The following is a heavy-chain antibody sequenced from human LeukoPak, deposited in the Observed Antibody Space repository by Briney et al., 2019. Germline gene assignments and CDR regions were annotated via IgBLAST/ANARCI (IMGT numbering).Heavy chain of an antibody. CDR1: GGSFSGYY. CDR3: ARGQYCSGGSCYSV. V-gene: IGHV4-34*01. Sequence: PSETLSLTCAVYGGSFSGYYWSWIRQPPGKGLEWIGEINHSGSTNYNPSLKSRVTISVDTSKNQFSLKLSSVTAADTAVYYCARGQYCSGGSCYSVWGQGTLVTVSS. J-gene: IGHJ4*02. CDR2: INHSGST. D-gene: IGHD2-15*01.